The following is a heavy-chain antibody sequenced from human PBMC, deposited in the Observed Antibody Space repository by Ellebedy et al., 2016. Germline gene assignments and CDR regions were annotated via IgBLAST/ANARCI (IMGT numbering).Heavy chain of an antibody. V-gene: IGHV3-48*01. D-gene: IGHD3-10*01. CDR2: ITGSSATI. CDR3: ARDSILWFGELLY. J-gene: IGHJ4*02. Sequence: GESLKISXAASGFTFSPYSMNWVRQTPGKRLEWLSYITGSSATIHYADSVKGRFTISRDNSKNTLYLQMNSLRAEDTAVYYCARDSILWFGELLYWGQGTLVTVSS. CDR1: GFTFSPYS.